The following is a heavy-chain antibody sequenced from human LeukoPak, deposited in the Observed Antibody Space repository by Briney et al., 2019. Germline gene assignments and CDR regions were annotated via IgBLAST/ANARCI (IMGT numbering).Heavy chain of an antibody. V-gene: IGHV4-38-2*02. J-gene: IGHJ4*02. Sequence: PSETLSLTCTVSGYSISSSYYWGWIRQPPGKGLQWIGSIYYSGSTYYNPSLKSRVTRVVDTSKNQFSLKLSSVTAADTAVYYCARSAIEQGYYYDSSGYFWYWGQGTLVTVSS. D-gene: IGHD3-22*01. CDR2: IYYSGST. CDR1: GYSISSSYY. CDR3: ARSAIEQGYYYDSSGYFWY.